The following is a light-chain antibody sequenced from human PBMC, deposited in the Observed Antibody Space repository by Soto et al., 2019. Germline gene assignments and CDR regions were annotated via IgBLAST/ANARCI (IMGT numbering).Light chain of an antibody. CDR1: QDMNTY. Sequence: DMQLTQSPPFLSASVGDRVTISCRASQDMNTYIAWYQQKPGKAPKLLIYGASTLQSGVPSRFRGSESGAAFTLTISSLQPEDYYCQQLHSYPITFGQGTKVDIK. J-gene: IGKJ1*01. CDR3: QQLHSYPIT. CDR2: GAS. V-gene: IGKV1-9*01.